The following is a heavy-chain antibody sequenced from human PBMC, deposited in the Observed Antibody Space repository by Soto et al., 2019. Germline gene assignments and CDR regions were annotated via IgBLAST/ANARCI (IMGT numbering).Heavy chain of an antibody. J-gene: IGHJ4*02. Sequence: QVQLVESGGGLVKPGGSLRLSCAASGFTFSDYYMSWIRQAPGKGLEWVSYISSSSSYTNYADSAKGRFTISRDNAKNSLYLQMNSLRAEDTAVYYCARDRHYYDSSGYIDYWGQGTLVTVSS. D-gene: IGHD3-22*01. CDR3: ARDRHYYDSSGYIDY. CDR1: GFTFSDYY. V-gene: IGHV3-11*06. CDR2: ISSSSSYT.